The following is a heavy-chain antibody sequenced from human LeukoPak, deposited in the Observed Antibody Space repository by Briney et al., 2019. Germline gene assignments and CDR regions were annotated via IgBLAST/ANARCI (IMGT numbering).Heavy chain of an antibody. D-gene: IGHD3-10*01. CDR2: ISAYNGNT. CDR1: GYTFTSYG. J-gene: IGHJ4*02. V-gene: IGHV1-18*01. CDR3: ARTEITMVRGVNLNDY. Sequence: GASVKVSCKASGYTFTSYGISWVRQAPGQGLEWMGWISAYNGNTNYVQKLQGRVTMTTDTSTSTACMELRSLRSDDTAVYYCARTEITMVRGVNLNDYWGQGTLVTVSS.